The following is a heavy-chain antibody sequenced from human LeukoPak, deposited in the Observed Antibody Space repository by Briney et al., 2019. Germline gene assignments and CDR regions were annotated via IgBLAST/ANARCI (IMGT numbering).Heavy chain of an antibody. CDR2: IYSGGST. CDR3: ARARGYSYGCDY. J-gene: IGHJ4*02. D-gene: IGHD5-18*01. V-gene: IGHV3-53*01. CDR1: GFIVSSNY. Sequence: GGSLRLSCAASGFIVSSNYMSWVRQAPGKGLEWVSVIYSGGSTYYADSVKGRFTISRDNSKNTLYLQMNSLRVEDTAVYYCARARGYSYGCDYRGQGTLVTVSS.